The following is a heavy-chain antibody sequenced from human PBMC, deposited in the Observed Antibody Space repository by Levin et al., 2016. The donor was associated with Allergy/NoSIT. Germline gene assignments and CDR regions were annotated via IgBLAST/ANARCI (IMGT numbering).Heavy chain of an antibody. CDR2: ISSSSSYT. Sequence: WIRQPPGKGLEWVSYISSSSSYTNYADSVKGRFTISRDNAKNSLYLQMNSLRAEDTAVYYCARDGAVAGTNYYYYGMDVWGQGTTVTVSS. V-gene: IGHV3-11*05. D-gene: IGHD6-19*01. CDR3: ARDGAVAGTNYYYYGMDV. J-gene: IGHJ6*02.